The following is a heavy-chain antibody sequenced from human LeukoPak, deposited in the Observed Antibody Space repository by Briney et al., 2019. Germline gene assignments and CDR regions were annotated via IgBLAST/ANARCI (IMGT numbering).Heavy chain of an antibody. CDR2: IYSGGST. CDR1: GFTVSSNY. V-gene: IGHV3-53*01. D-gene: IGHD6-13*01. CDR3: ARDSLYSSSWSPRAFDI. J-gene: IGHJ3*02. Sequence: GRSLRLSCAASGFTVSSNYMSWVRQAPGKGLEWVSVIYSGGSTYYADSVKGRFTISRDNSKNTLYLQMNSLRAEDTAVYYCARDSLYSSSWSPRAFDIWGQGTMVTVSS.